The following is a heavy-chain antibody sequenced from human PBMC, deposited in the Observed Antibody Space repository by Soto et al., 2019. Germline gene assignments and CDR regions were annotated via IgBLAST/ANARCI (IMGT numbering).Heavy chain of an antibody. D-gene: IGHD4-4*01. V-gene: IGHV3-30*18. CDR3: AKDLHDHSINGWFDP. J-gene: IGHJ5*02. CDR1: GFTFSSYG. CDR2: ISYDGSNK. Sequence: QVQLVESGGGVVQPGRSLRLSCAASGFTFSSYGMHWVRQAPGKGLEWVAVISYDGSNKYYADSVKGRFTISRDNSKNTPYLQMNCRRAEDSAVYYCAKDLHDHSINGWFDPWGQGTLVSVSS.